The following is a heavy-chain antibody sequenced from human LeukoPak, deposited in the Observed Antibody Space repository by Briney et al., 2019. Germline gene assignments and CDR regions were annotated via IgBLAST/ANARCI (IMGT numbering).Heavy chain of an antibody. J-gene: IGHJ4*02. CDR2: AYYRSKWYN. V-gene: IGHV6-1*01. Sequence: SQTLSLTCAISGDSVSSNSAAWNWIRQSPSRGLEWLGRAYYRSKWYNDYAVSVKSRITINPDTSKNQFSLQLNSVTPEDTAVCYCASGSVAGTSGFDYWGQGTLVTVSS. CDR3: ASGSVAGTSGFDY. CDR1: GDSVSSNSAA. D-gene: IGHD6-19*01.